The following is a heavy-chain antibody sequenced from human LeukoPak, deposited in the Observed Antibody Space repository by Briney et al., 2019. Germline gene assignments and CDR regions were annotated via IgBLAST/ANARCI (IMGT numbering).Heavy chain of an antibody. D-gene: IGHD5-18*01. V-gene: IGHV4-39*07. CDR1: GGSISSSSYY. Sequence: SETLSLTCTVSGGSISSSSYYWGWIRQPPGKGLEWIGNIYYSESTYYNPSLKSRITISVDTSKSQFSLKLSSVTAADTAVYYCARASSYRIQLWSAPRVERWFDPWGQGTLVTVSS. CDR3: ARASSYRIQLWSAPRVERWFDP. J-gene: IGHJ5*02. CDR2: IYYSEST.